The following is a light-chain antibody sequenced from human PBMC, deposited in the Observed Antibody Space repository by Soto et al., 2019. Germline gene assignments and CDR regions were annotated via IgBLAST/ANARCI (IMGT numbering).Light chain of an antibody. CDR1: QSISSY. V-gene: IGKV3-11*01. Sequence: EIVLTQSLATLSLSPGERATLSCRASQSISSYLAWYQQKPGQAPRLLIYDGSNRATGIPARFSGSGSETDFTLTISSLEPEDFASYYCQQRRSWPLTFGGGTKVDIK. CDR3: QQRRSWPLT. J-gene: IGKJ4*01. CDR2: DGS.